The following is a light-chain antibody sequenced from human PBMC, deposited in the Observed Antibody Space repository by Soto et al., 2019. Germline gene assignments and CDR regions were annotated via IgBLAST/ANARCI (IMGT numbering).Light chain of an antibody. CDR1: SSNIGAGYD. J-gene: IGLJ1*01. V-gene: IGLV1-40*01. CDR3: QSYDSSLSGYV. Sequence: QSVLTQPPSVSGAPGQRVTISCTGSSSNIGAGYDVHWYQQLPGTAPKLLIYGSSNRPSGVPDRFSGSKSGTSASLAITGLHAEDEADYYCQSYDSSLSGYVFGTGTKLTVL. CDR2: GSS.